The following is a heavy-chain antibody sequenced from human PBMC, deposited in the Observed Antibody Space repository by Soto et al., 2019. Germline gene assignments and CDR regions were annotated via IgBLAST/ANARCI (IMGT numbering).Heavy chain of an antibody. J-gene: IGHJ4*02. Sequence: SETLSLTCAVSGGSISTSNWWSWVRQPPGKGLEWIGEVYHSGSTNYNPSFKSRVAMSVDKSKNQFSLKLNSVTAADTALYYCAAGGGLPRYYWGQGTLVTVSS. CDR3: AAGGGLPRYY. D-gene: IGHD5-12*01. CDR2: VYHSGST. V-gene: IGHV4-4*02. CDR1: GGSISTSNW.